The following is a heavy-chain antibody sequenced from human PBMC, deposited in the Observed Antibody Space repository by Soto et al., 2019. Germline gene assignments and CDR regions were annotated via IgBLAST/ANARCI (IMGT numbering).Heavy chain of an antibody. CDR2: ISYDGSNK. V-gene: IGHV3-30*03. D-gene: IGHD6-13*01. CDR3: ATLAVAGST. Sequence: QVQLVESGGGVVQPGRSLRLSCAASGFTFSSYGMHWVRQAPGKGLEWVAVISYDGSNKYYADSVKGRFTISRDNSKNTLYLQMNSLRAEDTAVYYCATLAVAGSTWGQGTLVTVSS. CDR1: GFTFSSYG. J-gene: IGHJ4*02.